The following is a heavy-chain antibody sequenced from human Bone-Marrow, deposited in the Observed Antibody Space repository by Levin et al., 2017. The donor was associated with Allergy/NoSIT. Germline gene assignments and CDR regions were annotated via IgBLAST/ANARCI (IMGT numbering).Heavy chain of an antibody. D-gene: IGHD3-3*01. CDR3: ARGGPYYDFWSGYYEPYDYGMDV. V-gene: IGHV4-31*03. CDR1: GGSISSGGYY. J-gene: IGHJ6*02. CDR2: IYYSGST. Sequence: TLSLTCTVSGGSISSGGYYWSWIRQHPGKGLEWIGYIYYSGSTYYNPSLKSRVTISVDTSKNQFSLKLSSVTAADTAVYYCARGGPYYDFWSGYYEPYDYGMDVWGQGTTVTVSS.